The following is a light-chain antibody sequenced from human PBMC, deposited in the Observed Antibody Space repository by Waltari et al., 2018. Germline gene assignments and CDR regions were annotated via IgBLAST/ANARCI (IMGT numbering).Light chain of an antibody. CDR2: GAS. Sequence: TGRASQGSVSSVACYQKTGGEAPKRLRDGASRLESGVPSRFSGSGSGTVYTLTISSLQPEDFATYYCQQYFGIPITFGQGTRLE. CDR3: QQYFGIPIT. V-gene: IGKV1-NL1*01. J-gene: IGKJ5*01. CDR1: QGSVSS.